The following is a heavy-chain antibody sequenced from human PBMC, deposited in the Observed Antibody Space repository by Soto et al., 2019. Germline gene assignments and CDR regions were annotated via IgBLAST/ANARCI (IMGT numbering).Heavy chain of an antibody. V-gene: IGHV3-30*18. J-gene: IGHJ4*02. D-gene: IGHD3-9*01. CDR1: GFTVSSYG. Sequence: GGSLRLSCAASGFTVSSYGMHWVRQAPGKVLEWVAVISYDGSNKYYADSVKGRFTISRDNSKNTLYLQMNSLRAEDTAVYYCAKDRDYDILTGYSSFDYWGQGTLVTVSS. CDR3: AKDRDYDILTGYSSFDY. CDR2: ISYDGSNK.